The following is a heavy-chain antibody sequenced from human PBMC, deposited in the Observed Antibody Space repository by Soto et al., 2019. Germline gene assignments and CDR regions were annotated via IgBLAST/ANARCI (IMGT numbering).Heavy chain of an antibody. D-gene: IGHD3-10*01. Sequence: EVQMVESGGGLVKPGGSLRLSCAVSGFSFRDAWMNWVRQAPGKGLEWVGRIKSRAAGGAIDYAAPVKGRFTSSRGDSEDTLYLQINSLKTEDTAMYYCTTDGSFGGVVVAFHLWGQGTMLSVSS. CDR1: GFSFRDAW. CDR2: IKSRAAGGAI. V-gene: IGHV3-15*07. CDR3: TTDGSFGGVVVAFHL. J-gene: IGHJ3*01.